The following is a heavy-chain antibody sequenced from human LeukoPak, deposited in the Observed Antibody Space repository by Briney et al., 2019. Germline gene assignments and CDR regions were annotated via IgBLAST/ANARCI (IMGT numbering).Heavy chain of an antibody. V-gene: IGHV3-9*02. CDR3: VKDMNPGGADV. Sequence: GGSLRLSCVVSGFNSEDHAMHWVRQAPGKGLEWVSGIYWSSSGTGYADPVKGRFTVSRDSAKNSLYPQMNSLRPEDTALYYCVKDMNPGGADVWGQGTTVTVSS. CDR1: GFNSEDHA. J-gene: IGHJ6*02. CDR2: IYWSSSGT. D-gene: IGHD3-10*01.